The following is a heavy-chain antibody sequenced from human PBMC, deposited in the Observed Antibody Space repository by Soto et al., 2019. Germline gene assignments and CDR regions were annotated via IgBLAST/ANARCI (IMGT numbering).Heavy chain of an antibody. CDR3: ARGGRSSDNGMDV. CDR2: ISSRSYTI. CDR1: GFSFSTYS. D-gene: IGHD6-6*01. Sequence: EVQLVESGGGLVQPGGSLRLSCAASGFSFSTYSMNWVRQAPGKGLEWVSYISSRSYTIYYIDSVKGRFTISRDNSKSSLYLKMHSLRDEDTAVYYCARGGRSSDNGMDVWGQGTTVTVSS. J-gene: IGHJ6*02. V-gene: IGHV3-48*02.